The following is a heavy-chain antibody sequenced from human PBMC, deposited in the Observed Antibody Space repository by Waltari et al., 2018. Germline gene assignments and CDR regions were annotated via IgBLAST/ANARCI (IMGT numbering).Heavy chain of an antibody. Sequence: QVQLVQSGAEVKKPGASVKVSCKASGYTFTGYHVHWVRQAPGQGLEWMGWINPSSAGTKYAQKVQGRVTMTTDTSMNTAYMELRRLRSDDTAVYYCVRWGMTTTRGFDFWGQGTLVTVSS. V-gene: IGHV1-2*02. D-gene: IGHD1-26*01. CDR3: VRWGMTTTRGFDF. CDR2: INPSSAGT. CDR1: GYTFTGYH. J-gene: IGHJ4*02.